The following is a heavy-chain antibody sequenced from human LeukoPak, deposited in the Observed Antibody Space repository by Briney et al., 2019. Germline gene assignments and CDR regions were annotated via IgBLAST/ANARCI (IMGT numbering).Heavy chain of an antibody. J-gene: IGHJ5*02. Sequence: ASVKVSCKASGYTFTSYYIYWVRQAPGQGLEWMGLINPTGGSTSYAQKFQGRVTMTRDMSTSTVYMELSSLRSEDTAVYYCARLATNITYNWFDPWGQGTLDTVSS. V-gene: IGHV1-46*01. CDR1: GYTFTSYY. D-gene: IGHD2/OR15-2a*01. CDR2: INPTGGST. CDR3: ARLATNITYNWFDP.